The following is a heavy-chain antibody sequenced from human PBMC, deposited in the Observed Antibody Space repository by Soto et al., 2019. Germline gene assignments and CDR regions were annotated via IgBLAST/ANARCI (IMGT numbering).Heavy chain of an antibody. V-gene: IGHV4-61*01. CDR1: CDSVSSDNYY. D-gene: IGHD5-18*01. CDR3: ARDTRGYSRAFDY. J-gene: IGHJ4*02. Sequence: SSETLSLTCIVSCDSVSSDNYYWTWIRQPPGKGLEWIGYISSSGSTYYNPSLKSRVTISVDTSRNQFSLKLTSVTAADTAVYYCARDTRGYSRAFDYWGQGTLVTVSS. CDR2: ISSSGST.